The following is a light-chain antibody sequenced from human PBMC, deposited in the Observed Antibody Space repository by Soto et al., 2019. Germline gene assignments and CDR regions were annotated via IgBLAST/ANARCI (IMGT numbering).Light chain of an antibody. V-gene: IGLV1-40*01. CDR1: SSNLGAGYD. Sequence: QLVLTQPPSVSGAPGQRVTLSCTGNSSNLGAGYDVHWYQQLPGAAPKLVIFGNRNRPSGVPERFSGSKSGTSASLAITGLQAEDEADYYCSSYTSSTTPFVFGSGTKLTVL. J-gene: IGLJ1*01. CDR3: SSYTSSTTPFV. CDR2: GNR.